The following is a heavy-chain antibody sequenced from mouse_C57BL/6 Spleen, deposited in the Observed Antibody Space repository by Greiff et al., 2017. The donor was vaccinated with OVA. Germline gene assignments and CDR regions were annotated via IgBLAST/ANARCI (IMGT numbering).Heavy chain of an antibody. J-gene: IGHJ3*01. CDR3: ARCPYGISSWFAY. D-gene: IGHD1-1*01. CDR1: GYAFSSYW. Sequence: QVQLQQSGAELVKPGASVKISCKASGYAFSSYWMNWVKQRPGKGLEWIGQIYPGDGDTNYNGKFRGKATLTADKSSSTAYMQLSSLTSEDSAVYVCARCPYGISSWFAYWGQGTLVTVSA. CDR2: IYPGDGDT. V-gene: IGHV1-80*01.